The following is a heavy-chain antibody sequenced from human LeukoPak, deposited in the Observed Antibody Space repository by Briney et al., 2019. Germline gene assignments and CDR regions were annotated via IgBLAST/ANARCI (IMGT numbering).Heavy chain of an antibody. J-gene: IGHJ4*02. CDR3: AKGLYYYDSSGYPPRD. CDR1: GFTFSSYA. D-gene: IGHD3-22*01. CDR2: ISGSGGST. V-gene: IGHV3-23*01. Sequence: GGSLRLSCAASGFTFSSYAMSWVRQAPGKGLEWVSAISGSGGSTYYADSVKGRFTISRDNSKITLYLQMNSLRAEDTAVYYCAKGLYYYDSSGYPPRDWGQGTLVTVSS.